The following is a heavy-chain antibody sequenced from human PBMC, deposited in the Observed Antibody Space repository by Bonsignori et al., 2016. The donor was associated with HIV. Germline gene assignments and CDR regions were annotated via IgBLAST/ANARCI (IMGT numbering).Heavy chain of an antibody. CDR1: GGSISSGDYY. V-gene: IGHV4-30-4*08. CDR2: IYYSGST. Sequence: SETLSLTCTVSGGSISSGDYYWSWIRQPPGKGLEWIGYIYYSGSTYYSPSLKSRLTISVDTSKNQFSLRLSSVTAADTAVYYCARVSGSYYTDFDYWGQGTLVTVSS. CDR3: ARVSGSYYTDFDY. D-gene: IGHD1-26*01. J-gene: IGHJ4*02.